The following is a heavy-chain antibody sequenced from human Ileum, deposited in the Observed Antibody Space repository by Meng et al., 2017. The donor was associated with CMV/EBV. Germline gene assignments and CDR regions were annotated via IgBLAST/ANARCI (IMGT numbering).Heavy chain of an antibody. CDR2: IYSGTT. D-gene: IGHD2-8*02. J-gene: IGHJ3*02. V-gene: IGHV4-39*07. CDR3: ARRYCTGTRCPPVAFDI. Sequence: SETLSLTCLVSGGSVSSSSDYWGWIRQSPDKGLEWIGSIYSGTTHYNPSLGSRVTISVDTSQSLVSLRLRSVTAADTAVYYCARRYCTGTRCPPVAFDIWGQGTMVTVSS. CDR1: GGSVSSSSDY.